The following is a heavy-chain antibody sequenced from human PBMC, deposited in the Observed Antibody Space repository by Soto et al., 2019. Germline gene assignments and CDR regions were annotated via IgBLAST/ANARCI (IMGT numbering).Heavy chain of an antibody. CDR3: ASSSSGWYAPFDY. J-gene: IGHJ4*02. CDR1: GGSISRYY. CDR2: IYYSGST. Sequence: SETLSLTCTVSGGSISRYYWSWIRQPPGKGLEWIGYIYYSGSTNYNPSLKSRVTISVDTSKNQFSLKLSSVTAADTAVYYCASSSSGWYAPFDYWGQGTLVTVSS. D-gene: IGHD6-19*01. V-gene: IGHV4-59*01.